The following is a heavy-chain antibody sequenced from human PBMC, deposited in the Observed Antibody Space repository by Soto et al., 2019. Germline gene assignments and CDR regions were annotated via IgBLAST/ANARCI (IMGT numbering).Heavy chain of an antibody. V-gene: IGHV3-74*01. CDR1: GFTFNNYW. D-gene: IGHD1-26*01. CDR2: INPDGRRI. Sequence: GGSLRLSCAASGFTFNNYWMHWVRQAPGKGLVWVSRINPDGRRINYADFVKGRFIITRDNAKNTAYLQMNSLGAEDTAVYYCWRVASGTYNWFDPWGQGALSPSPQ. J-gene: IGHJ5*02. CDR3: WRVASGTYNWFDP.